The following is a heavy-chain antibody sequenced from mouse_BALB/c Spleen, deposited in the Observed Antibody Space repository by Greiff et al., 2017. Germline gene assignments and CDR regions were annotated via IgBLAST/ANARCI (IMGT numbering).Heavy chain of an antibody. CDR1: GFTFSSYG. V-gene: IGHV5-6-3*01. J-gene: IGHJ2*01. D-gene: IGHD1-1*01. Sequence: EVQVVESGGGLVQPGGSLKLSCAASGFTFSSYGMSWVRQTPDKRLELVATINSNGGSTYYPDSVKGRFTISRDNAKNTLYLQMSSLKSEDTAMYYCARDGYYYGSSYVGYYFDYWGQGTTLTVSS. CDR2: INSNGGST. CDR3: ARDGYYYGSSYVGYYFDY.